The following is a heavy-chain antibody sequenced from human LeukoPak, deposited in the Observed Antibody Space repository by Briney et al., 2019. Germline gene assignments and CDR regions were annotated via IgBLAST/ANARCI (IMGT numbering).Heavy chain of an antibody. CDR3: ARASLRYYDILWYFDY. CDR1: GGTFSSYA. CDR2: IIPIFGTA. J-gene: IGHJ4*02. V-gene: IGHV1-69*13. Sequence: GASVKVSCKASGGTFSSYAISWVRQAPGQGLEWMGGIIPIFGTANYAQKFQGRVTITADESTSTAYMELSSLRSGDTAVYYCARASLRYYDILWYFDYWGQGTLVTVSS. D-gene: IGHD3-9*01.